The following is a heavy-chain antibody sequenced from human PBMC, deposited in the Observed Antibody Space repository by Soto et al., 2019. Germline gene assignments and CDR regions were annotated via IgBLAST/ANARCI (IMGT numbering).Heavy chain of an antibody. CDR3: VTDRDGTYFDC. V-gene: IGHV3-30*03. CDR2: ISYDGSNK. CDR1: GFSFRSYN. D-gene: IGHD1-26*01. J-gene: IGHJ4*02. Sequence: QVQLVESGGGVVQPGRSLRLSCAGSGFSFRSYNMHWVRQAPGKGLGWVAIISYDGSNKYYADSVKGRFTISRNNSKNTLYLQMNSMRAADMAGYYCVTDRDGTYFDCWGQGTLVTVSS.